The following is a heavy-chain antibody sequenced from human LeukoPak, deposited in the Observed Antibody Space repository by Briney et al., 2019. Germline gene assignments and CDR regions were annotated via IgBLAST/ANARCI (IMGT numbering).Heavy chain of an antibody. Sequence: GESLKISCNSSGYIYTSYWIGWVRQMPGKGLEWTGIIYPGDSDTRYSPSFQGQVTISADKSISTAYLQWSSLKASDTATYYFSVRGGRNGYNWGDLWGQGTLVSVSS. J-gene: IGHJ5*02. CDR1: GYIYTSYW. D-gene: IGHD5-24*01. CDR3: SVRGGRNGYNWGDL. V-gene: IGHV5-51*01. CDR2: IYPGDSDT.